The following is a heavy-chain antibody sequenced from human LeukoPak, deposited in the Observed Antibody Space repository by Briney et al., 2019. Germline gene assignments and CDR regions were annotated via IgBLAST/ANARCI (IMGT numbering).Heavy chain of an antibody. Sequence: PSETLSLTCTVSGDSISTTSYYWDWIRQPPGKGLEWIGSIHHSGSTYYNPSLKSRVTISVDTSKNQFSLKLSSVTAADTAVYYCARHLSPSEIVVVTAMDAFDIWGQGTMVTVSS. CDR1: GDSISTTSYY. D-gene: IGHD2-21*02. CDR3: ARHLSPSEIVVVTAMDAFDI. J-gene: IGHJ3*02. CDR2: IHHSGST. V-gene: IGHV4-39*01.